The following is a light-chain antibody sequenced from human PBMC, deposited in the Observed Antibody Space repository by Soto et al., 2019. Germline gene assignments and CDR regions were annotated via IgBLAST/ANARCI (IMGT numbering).Light chain of an antibody. J-gene: IGLJ1*01. CDR2: SNN. V-gene: IGLV1-44*01. CDR1: SSYIGSNT. CDR3: AAWDDSLNVHYV. Sequence: QSVLTQPPSASGTPGQRVTISCSGSSSYIGSNTVNWYQQLPGTAPKLLIYSNNQRPSGVPDRFSGSKSGTSASLAISGLQSEDEADYYCAAWDDSLNVHYVFGTGTKVTVL.